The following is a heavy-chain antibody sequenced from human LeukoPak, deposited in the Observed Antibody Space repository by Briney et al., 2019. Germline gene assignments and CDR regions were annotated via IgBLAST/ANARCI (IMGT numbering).Heavy chain of an antibody. Sequence: PGGSLRLSCAAPGITFSSYSMNWVRQAPGKGLEWVSYISSSSSTIYYADSVKGRFTISRDNPKNSLYLQMNSLRAEDTAVYYCARLSGATVPRGYFDYWGQGTLVTVSS. CDR3: ARLSGATVPRGYFDY. V-gene: IGHV3-48*04. CDR2: ISSSSSTI. CDR1: GITFSSYS. J-gene: IGHJ4*02. D-gene: IGHD1-26*01.